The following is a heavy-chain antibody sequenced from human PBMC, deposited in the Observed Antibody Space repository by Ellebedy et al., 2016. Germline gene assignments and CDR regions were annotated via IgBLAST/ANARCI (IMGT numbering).Heavy chain of an antibody. Sequence: GGSLRLSCAASGFTFSSYAMRWVRQAPGKGLEWVSGIRGSGDTALYADSVKDRFTISRDNSKNTLYLQMNSLRADDTAVYYCARSRLWDQFYFDSWGQGTLVTVSS. V-gene: IGHV3-23*01. CDR3: ARSRLWDQFYFDS. CDR2: IRGSGDTA. J-gene: IGHJ4*02. D-gene: IGHD1-26*01. CDR1: GFTFSSYA.